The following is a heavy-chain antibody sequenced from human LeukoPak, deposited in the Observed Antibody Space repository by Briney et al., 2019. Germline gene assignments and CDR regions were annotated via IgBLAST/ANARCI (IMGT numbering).Heavy chain of an antibody. V-gene: IGHV3-23*01. CDR3: ARELVSSGTGYFDL. Sequence: SGGSLRLSCEASGFTFGNFGMTWVRQAPGKGLQWVSGITGSTTWTYYAASVKGRFTVSRDNSQSTLHLQMNSLRADDTAVYYCARELVSSGTGYFDLWGRGTLVTVSS. CDR1: GFTFGNFG. CDR2: ITGSTTWT. J-gene: IGHJ2*01. D-gene: IGHD3-10*02.